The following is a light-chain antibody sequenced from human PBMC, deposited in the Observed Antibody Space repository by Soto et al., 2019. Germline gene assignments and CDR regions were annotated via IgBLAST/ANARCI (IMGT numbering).Light chain of an antibody. CDR2: GAS. CDR3: QQYGSSPI. CDR1: QSISDT. J-gene: IGKJ4*01. Sequence: EIVMTQSPATLSVSPGGRATLSCRASQSISDTLAWYQQRPGQAPRLLIYGASSRATGIPDRFSGSGSGTDFTLTISRLEPEDFAVYYCQQYGSSPIFGGGTKVDIK. V-gene: IGKV3-20*01.